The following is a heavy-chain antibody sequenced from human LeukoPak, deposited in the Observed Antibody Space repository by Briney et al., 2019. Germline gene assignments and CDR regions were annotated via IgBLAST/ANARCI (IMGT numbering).Heavy chain of an antibody. CDR1: GFTFRSYW. J-gene: IGHJ4*02. CDR2: IGQDGSEE. D-gene: IGHD5-12*01. V-gene: IGHV3-7*01. Sequence: PGGSLRLSCAASGFTFRSYWMTWVRQAPGKGLEWVANIGQDGSEECYVDSVKGRFTISRDDAKNSLYLQMNSLRAEDTAVYYCARSNSGYAESCYWGQGTLVTVSS. CDR3: ARSNSGYAESCY.